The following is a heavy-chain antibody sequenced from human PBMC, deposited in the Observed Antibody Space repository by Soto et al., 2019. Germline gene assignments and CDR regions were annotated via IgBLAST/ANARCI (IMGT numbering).Heavy chain of an antibody. D-gene: IGHD3-3*01. Sequence: QVQLVQSGAEVKKPGASVKVSCKASGYTFTSYDINWVRQATGQGLEWMGWMNPNSGNTGYAQKSHGRFTMTSNTSISTGDLELSSLRSEDTAVYYCAGGDYDFWSGYSRPYYYYGMDVWGQGTTVTVSS. J-gene: IGHJ6*02. CDR3: AGGDYDFWSGYSRPYYYYGMDV. CDR2: MNPNSGNT. V-gene: IGHV1-8*01. CDR1: GYTFTSYD.